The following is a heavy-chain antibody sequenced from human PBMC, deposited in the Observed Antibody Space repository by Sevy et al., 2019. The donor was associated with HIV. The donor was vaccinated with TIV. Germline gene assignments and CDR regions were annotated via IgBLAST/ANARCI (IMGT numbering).Heavy chain of an antibody. J-gene: IGHJ2*01. Sequence: SQTLSLTCAISGDSVSSNNAAWNWVRQSPSRGLEWLGRTYYKSKWYSHYAVSVKSRMTNNPDTSKNQFSLQLHSVTPADAAVYYCAGSVAALDFWYFDLWGRGTLVTVSS. D-gene: IGHD6-19*01. CDR3: AGSVAALDFWYFDL. CDR2: TYYKSKWYS. V-gene: IGHV6-1*01. CDR1: GDSVSSNNAA.